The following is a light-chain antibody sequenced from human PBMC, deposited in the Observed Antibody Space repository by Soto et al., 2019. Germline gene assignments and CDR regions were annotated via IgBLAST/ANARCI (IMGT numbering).Light chain of an antibody. J-gene: IGLJ1*01. Sequence: QSVLTQPPSASGTPGQRVTISCSGSSSNIGSETVNWYQQVPGTAPKLLIYGNNQRPSGVPDRFSGSKSGPSASLAIRGLQSEDEADYYCAVWDDSLNGYVFATGTKVTVL. CDR1: SSNIGSET. V-gene: IGLV1-44*01. CDR2: GNN. CDR3: AVWDDSLNGYV.